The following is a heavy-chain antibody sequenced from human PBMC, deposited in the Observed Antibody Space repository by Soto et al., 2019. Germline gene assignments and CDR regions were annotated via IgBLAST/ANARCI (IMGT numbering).Heavy chain of an antibody. Sequence: LSLTCTASGGSISSGGYYWSWIRQHPGKGLEWIGYIYYSGSTYYNPSLKSRVTISVDTSKNQFSLKLSSVTAADTAVYYCARAIDSSPFSDYWGQGTLVTVSS. J-gene: IGHJ4*02. CDR2: IYYSGST. CDR1: GGSISSGGYY. D-gene: IGHD3-22*01. CDR3: ARAIDSSPFSDY. V-gene: IGHV4-31*03.